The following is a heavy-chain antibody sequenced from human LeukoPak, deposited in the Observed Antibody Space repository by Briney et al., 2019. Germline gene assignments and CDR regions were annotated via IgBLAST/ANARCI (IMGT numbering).Heavy chain of an antibody. D-gene: IGHD3-10*01. Sequence: ASVKVSCKASGYTFTSYGISWVRQAPGQGLEWMGWISAYNGNTNYAQKLQGSVTMTTDTSTSTAYMELRSLRSDDTAVYYCARWPYYGSGSYLVYWGQGTLVTVSS. J-gene: IGHJ4*02. CDR1: GYTFTSYG. CDR2: ISAYNGNT. V-gene: IGHV1-18*01. CDR3: ARWPYYGSGSYLVY.